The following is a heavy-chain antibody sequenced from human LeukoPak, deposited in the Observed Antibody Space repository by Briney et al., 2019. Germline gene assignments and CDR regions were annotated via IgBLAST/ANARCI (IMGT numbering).Heavy chain of an antibody. Sequence: GESLKISCKGHGYSFSNFWIGWVRQMPGKGLEWMGIIYPGDSHTRHSPSFRGQVTISADKSISTAYLQWSSLKASDTAMYYCARVGSGATPFDYWGQGTLVTVSS. CDR3: ARVGSGATPFDY. V-gene: IGHV5-51*01. J-gene: IGHJ4*02. D-gene: IGHD1-26*01. CDR1: GYSFSNFW. CDR2: IYPGDSHT.